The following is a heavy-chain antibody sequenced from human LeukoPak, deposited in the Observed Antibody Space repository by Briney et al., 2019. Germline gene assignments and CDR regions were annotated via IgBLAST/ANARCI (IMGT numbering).Heavy chain of an antibody. Sequence: PGGSLRLSCVASGFTFDDHAMHWVRQAPGKGLEWVSGISWNSGEIGYADSVKGRFTVSRDNAKNSLYLQMRSLRTEDTALYFCAKVYGYAYGYFDYWGQGTLVTVSS. D-gene: IGHD5-18*01. V-gene: IGHV3-9*01. CDR1: GFTFDDHA. CDR2: ISWNSGEI. CDR3: AKVYGYAYGYFDY. J-gene: IGHJ4*02.